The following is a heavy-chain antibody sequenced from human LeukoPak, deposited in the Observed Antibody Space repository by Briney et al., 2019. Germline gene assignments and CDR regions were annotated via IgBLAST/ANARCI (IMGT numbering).Heavy chain of an antibody. J-gene: IGHJ3*02. CDR1: GGSMSSRY. Sequence: KPSEALSLTCTVSGGSMSSRYWSWIRQPPGKGLEWIGYTYYSGRTYYNPSLQSRVTISVDTSKNHFSLKLTSVTAADTAVYYCARLLDNDSSGNPDTFDMWGQGTMVTVSS. CDR2: TYYSGRT. D-gene: IGHD3-22*01. CDR3: ARLLDNDSSGNPDTFDM. V-gene: IGHV4-59*11.